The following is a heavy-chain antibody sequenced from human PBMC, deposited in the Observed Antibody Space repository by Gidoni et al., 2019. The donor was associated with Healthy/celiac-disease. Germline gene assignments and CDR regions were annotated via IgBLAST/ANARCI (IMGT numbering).Heavy chain of an antibody. CDR3: TTRLYCTNGVCYPDDY. V-gene: IGHV3-15*01. Sequence: EVQLVEPGGGLVKPGGSLRLSCAASGFTSSNAWMSWVRQAPGKGLEWVGRIKSKTDGGTTDYAAPVKGRFTISRDDSKNTLYLQMNSLKTEDTAVYYCTTRLYCTNGVCYPDDYWGQGTLVTVSS. D-gene: IGHD2-8*01. CDR2: IKSKTDGGTT. J-gene: IGHJ4*02. CDR1: GFTSSNAW.